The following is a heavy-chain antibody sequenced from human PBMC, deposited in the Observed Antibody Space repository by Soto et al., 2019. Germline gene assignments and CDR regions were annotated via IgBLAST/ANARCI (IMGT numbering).Heavy chain of an antibody. V-gene: IGHV4-30-4*01. D-gene: IGHD1-26*01. J-gene: IGHJ4*02. CDR1: CGSISSADYY. CDR3: ASVTDSDYVDY. Sequence: PSETLSLTCTISCGSISSADYYWSWIRQPPGQGLEWIGYIHYSGSTYYNPSLKSRVNISVDTSKIQFSLKLSAVTAADTAAYYCASVTDSDYVDYWGQGTLVTVSS. CDR2: IHYSGST.